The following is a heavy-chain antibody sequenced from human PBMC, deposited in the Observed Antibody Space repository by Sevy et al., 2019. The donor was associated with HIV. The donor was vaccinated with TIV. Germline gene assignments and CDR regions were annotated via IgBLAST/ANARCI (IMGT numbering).Heavy chain of an antibody. Sequence: GGSLRLSCAASGFIFSSNEMNWVRQAPGKGLEWVSYIGSSGSPIYYADSVKGRFTIPRGNAKNSLYLQMNSLRAEDTAVYYCARVSVDTNFYGMDVRGQGTTVTVSS. D-gene: IGHD5-18*01. CDR1: GFIFSSNE. CDR3: ARVSVDTNFYGMDV. J-gene: IGHJ6*02. V-gene: IGHV3-48*03. CDR2: IGSSGSPI.